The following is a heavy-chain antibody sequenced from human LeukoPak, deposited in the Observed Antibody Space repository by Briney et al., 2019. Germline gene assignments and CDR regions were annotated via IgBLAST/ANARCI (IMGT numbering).Heavy chain of an antibody. CDR2: ISAYNGNT. J-gene: IGHJ4*02. D-gene: IGHD4-17*01. CDR3: ARTYGDYPNYYFDY. V-gene: IGHV1-18*01. Sequence: ASVKVSCKASGYTFTSYGISWVRQAPGQGLEWMGWISAYNGNTNYAQKLQGRVTMTRDTSTSTVYMELRSLRSEDTAVYYCARTYGDYPNYYFDYWGQGTLVTVSS. CDR1: GYTFTSYG.